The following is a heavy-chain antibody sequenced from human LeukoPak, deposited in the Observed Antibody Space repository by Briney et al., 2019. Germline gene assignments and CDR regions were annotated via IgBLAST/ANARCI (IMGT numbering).Heavy chain of an antibody. Sequence: PGGSLRLSCAASGFTFSSYSMNWVRQAPGKGLEWVSSMSSSSSYIYYADSVKGRFTISRDNAKNSLYLQMNSLRAEDTAVYYCARDGLFYDILTGYYMGVSAFDIWGQGTMVTVSS. J-gene: IGHJ3*02. V-gene: IGHV3-21*01. CDR3: ARDGLFYDILTGYYMGVSAFDI. CDR2: MSSSSSYI. D-gene: IGHD3-9*01. CDR1: GFTFSSYS.